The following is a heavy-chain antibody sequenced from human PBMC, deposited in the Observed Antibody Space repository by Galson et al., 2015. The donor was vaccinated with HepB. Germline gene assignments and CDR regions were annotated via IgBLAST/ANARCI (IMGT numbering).Heavy chain of an antibody. J-gene: IGHJ6*02. CDR1: GFTFSSYW. CDR3: AKGATTVTTNYYYYGMDV. Sequence: SLRLSCAASGFTFSSYWMSWVRQAPGKGLEWVANIKQDGSEKYYVDSVKGRFTISRDNSKNTLYLQMNSLRAEDTAVYYCAKGATTVTTNYYYYGMDVWGQGTTVTVSS. V-gene: IGHV3-7*01. CDR2: IKQDGSEK. D-gene: IGHD4-17*01.